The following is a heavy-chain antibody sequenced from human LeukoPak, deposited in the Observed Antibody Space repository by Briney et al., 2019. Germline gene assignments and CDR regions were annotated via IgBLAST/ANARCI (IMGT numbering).Heavy chain of an antibody. V-gene: IGHV3-23*01. CDR2: ISGSGGST. D-gene: IGHD3-10*01. CDR1: GFTFSSYA. Sequence: GGSLRLSCAASGFTFSSYAMSWVRQAPGKGLEWVSAISGSGGSTYYADSVKGRFTISSDNSKNTLYLQMNSLRADDTAVYYCAKSISYGSGSVDAFDIWGQGTMVTVSS. J-gene: IGHJ3*02. CDR3: AKSISYGSGSVDAFDI.